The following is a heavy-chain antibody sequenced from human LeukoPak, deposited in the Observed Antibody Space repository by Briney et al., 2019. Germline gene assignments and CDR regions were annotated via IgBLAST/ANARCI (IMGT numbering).Heavy chain of an antibody. V-gene: IGHV3-21*01. Sequence: GGSLGLSCAASGFTFSSYSMNWVRQAPGKGLEWVSSISSSSSYIYYADSVKGRFTISRDNAKNSLYLQMNSLRAEDTAVYYCATAQRFGDDYWGQGTLVTVSS. CDR2: ISSSSSYI. J-gene: IGHJ4*02. CDR3: ATAQRFGDDY. D-gene: IGHD3-10*01. CDR1: GFTFSSYS.